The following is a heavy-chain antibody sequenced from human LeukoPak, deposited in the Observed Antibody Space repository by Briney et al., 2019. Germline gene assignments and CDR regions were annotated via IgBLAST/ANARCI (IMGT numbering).Heavy chain of an antibody. CDR3: ARASSSWYYFDY. V-gene: IGHV3-21*01. CDR1: GFTFSRYS. J-gene: IGHJ4*02. CDR2: ISISSSSYI. D-gene: IGHD6-13*01. Sequence: PGGSLRLSCAASGFTFSRYSMNWVRQAPGKGLEWVSSISISSSSYIYYADSVKGRFIISRDNAKNSLFLQMNSLRAEDTAVYYCARASSSWYYFDYWGQGTLVTVSS.